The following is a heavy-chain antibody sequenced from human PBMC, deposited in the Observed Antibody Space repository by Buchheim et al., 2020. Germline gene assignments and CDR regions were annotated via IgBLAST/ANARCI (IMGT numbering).Heavy chain of an antibody. Sequence: EVQLVESGGGLVQPGGSLRLSCAASGFTFSSYSMNWVRQAPGKGLEWVSYISSSSTIYYADSVKGRFTISRDNAKNSLYLQMNSLRAEDTAVYYCAGGRGAHLDYWGQGTL. CDR3: AGGRGAHLDY. D-gene: IGHD3-10*01. CDR1: GFTFSSYS. J-gene: IGHJ4*02. V-gene: IGHV3-48*01. CDR2: ISSSSTI.